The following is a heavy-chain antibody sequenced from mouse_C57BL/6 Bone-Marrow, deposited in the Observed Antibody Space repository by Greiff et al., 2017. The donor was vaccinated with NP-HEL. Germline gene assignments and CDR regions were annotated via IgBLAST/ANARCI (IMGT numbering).Heavy chain of an antibody. CDR3: VRHKITTVGYWYFDV. D-gene: IGHD1-1*01. J-gene: IGHJ1*03. CDR1: GFSFNTYA. V-gene: IGHV10-1*01. CDR2: IRSKSNNYAT. Sequence: EVQGVESGGGLVQPKGSLKLSCAASGFSFNTYAMNWVRQAPGKGLEWVARIRSKSNNYATYYADSVKDRFTISRDDSESMLYLQMNNLKTEDTAMYYCVRHKITTVGYWYFDVWGTGTTVTVSS.